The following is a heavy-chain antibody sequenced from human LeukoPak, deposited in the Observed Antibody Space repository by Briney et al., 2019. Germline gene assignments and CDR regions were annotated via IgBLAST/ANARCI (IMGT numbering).Heavy chain of an antibody. V-gene: IGHV1-8*01. CDR1: GYTFTSYD. J-gene: IGHJ3*02. Sequence: ASVKVSCKASGYTFTSYDINWVRQTTGRGLEWMGWMNPNSGNTGSAQKFQGRVTMTRNTSITTAYMELSSLRSEDTAVYFCARGSLTYYYDSSAYFAFDIWGQGTMVTVSS. D-gene: IGHD3-22*01. CDR2: MNPNSGNT. CDR3: ARGSLTYYYDSSAYFAFDI.